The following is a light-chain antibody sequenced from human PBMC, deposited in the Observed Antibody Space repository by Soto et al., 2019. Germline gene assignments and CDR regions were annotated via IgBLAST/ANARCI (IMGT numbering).Light chain of an antibody. CDR3: QQYVSSVT. V-gene: IGKV3-20*01. Sequence: EIVLTQSPGSLSLSPGERATLSCRASQSVDSSFFAWYQQKPCQAPRLLIYGASNRATGIPDRFSGRGSGTDFTLTIIRLEPEDLAVYYCQQYVSSVTFGQGTKVEIK. CDR1: QSVDSSF. CDR2: GAS. J-gene: IGKJ1*01.